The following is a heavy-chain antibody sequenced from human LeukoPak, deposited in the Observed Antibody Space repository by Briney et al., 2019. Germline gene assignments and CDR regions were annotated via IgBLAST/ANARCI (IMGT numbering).Heavy chain of an antibody. V-gene: IGHV1-18*01. CDR2: ISAYNGNT. J-gene: IGHJ6*02. CDR3: AREPRQWLVLGGYYYGMDV. D-gene: IGHD6-19*01. CDR1: GYTFTSYG. Sequence: ASVKVSCKASGYTFTSYGISWVRQAPGQGLEWMGWISAYNGNTNYAQKLQGRVTMTTDTSTSTAYMELRSLRSDDTAVYYCAREPRQWLVLGGYYYGMDVWGQGTTVTVSS.